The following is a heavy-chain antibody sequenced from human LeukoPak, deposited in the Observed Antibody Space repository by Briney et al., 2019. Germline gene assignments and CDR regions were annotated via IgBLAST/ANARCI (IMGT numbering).Heavy chain of an antibody. CDR3: ARARYCSGGSCPDWYFDL. V-gene: IGHV4-59*01. CDR1: GGSISSYY. D-gene: IGHD2-15*01. J-gene: IGHJ2*01. CDR2: IYYSGST. Sequence: SETLSLTCTVSGGSISSYYWSWIRQPPGKGLEWIGYIYYSGSTNYNPSLKSRVTISVDTSKNQFSLKLSSVTAADTAVYYCARARYCSGGSCPDWYFDLWGRGTLVTVSS.